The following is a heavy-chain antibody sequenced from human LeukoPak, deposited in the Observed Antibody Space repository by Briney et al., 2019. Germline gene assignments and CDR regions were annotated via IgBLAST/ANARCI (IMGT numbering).Heavy chain of an antibody. Sequence: GGSLRLSCAASAFTFSDYSMNWVRQAPGKGLEWISYIDTSSSTMYYADSVMGRFTISRDNAKDTLYLEMSSLRAEDTAVYYCARGTMIQGDNWFDPWGQGTLVTVSS. D-gene: IGHD3-22*01. V-gene: IGHV3-48*04. CDR2: IDTSSSTM. J-gene: IGHJ5*02. CDR3: ARGTMIQGDNWFDP. CDR1: AFTFSDYS.